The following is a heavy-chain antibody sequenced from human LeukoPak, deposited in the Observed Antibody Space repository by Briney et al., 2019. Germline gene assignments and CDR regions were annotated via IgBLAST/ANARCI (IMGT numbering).Heavy chain of an antibody. CDR1: GFTFSSYE. V-gene: IGHV3-48*03. CDR2: ISSSGSTI. J-gene: IGHJ4*02. D-gene: IGHD2-15*01. Sequence: GGSLRLSCAASGFTFSSYEMNWVRQAPGMGLEWVSYISSSGSTIYYADSVKGRFTISRDNAKNSLYLQMNSLRTEDTAIYYCAKLNLRGAATPNHYDYWGQGTLVTVSS. CDR3: AKLNLRGAATPNHYDY.